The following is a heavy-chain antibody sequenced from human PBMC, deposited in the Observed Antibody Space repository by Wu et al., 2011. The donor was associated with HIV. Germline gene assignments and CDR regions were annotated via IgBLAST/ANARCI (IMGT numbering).Heavy chain of an antibody. CDR1: GYTFSDYY. V-gene: IGHV1-46*01. Sequence: QVQLVQSGAEVKKPGASVKVSCKASGYTFSDYYIHWVRQAPGQGLEWMGIINPSGGSTSYAQKFQGRVTMTRDMSARRVYMELSSLRSEDTALYYCATSRGYSFGYGDYWGQGTLVTVSS. J-gene: IGHJ4*02. CDR2: INPSGGST. D-gene: IGHD5-18*01. CDR3: ATSRGYSFGYGDY.